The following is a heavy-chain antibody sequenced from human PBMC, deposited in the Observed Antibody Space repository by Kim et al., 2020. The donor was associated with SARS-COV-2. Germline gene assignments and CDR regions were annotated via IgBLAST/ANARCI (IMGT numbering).Heavy chain of an antibody. V-gene: IGHV3-15*01. CDR1: GFTFSNAW. CDR3: TTSHVDTAMAILFTYRMDV. Sequence: GGSLRLSCAASGFTFSNAWMSWVRQAPGKGLEWVGRIKSKTDGGTTDYAAPVKGRFTISRDDSKNTLYLQMNSLKTEDTAVYYCTTSHVDTAMAILFTYRMDVWGQGTTVTVSS. J-gene: IGHJ6*02. CDR2: IKSKTDGGTT. D-gene: IGHD5-18*01.